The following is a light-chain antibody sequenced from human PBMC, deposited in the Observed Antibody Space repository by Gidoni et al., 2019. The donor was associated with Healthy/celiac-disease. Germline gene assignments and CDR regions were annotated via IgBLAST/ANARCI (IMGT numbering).Light chain of an antibody. CDR2: DAS. J-gene: IGKJ4*01. CDR3: QQRSNWPLT. V-gene: IGKV3-11*01. CDR1: QSVSSY. Sequence: EIELTQSPATLSLSPGERATLSCRASQSVSSYLAWYQQKPGQAPRLLIYDASNRATGIPARFSGSGSGTDFTLPIRSLEPEDFAVYYCQQRSNWPLTFGGGTKVEIK.